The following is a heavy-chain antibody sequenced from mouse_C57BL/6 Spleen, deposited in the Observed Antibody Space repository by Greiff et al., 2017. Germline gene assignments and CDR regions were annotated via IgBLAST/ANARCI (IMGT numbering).Heavy chain of an antibody. J-gene: IGHJ4*01. CDR2: IYPRSGNT. V-gene: IGHV1-81*01. D-gene: IGHD2-1*01. Sequence: LEESGAELARPGASVKLSCKASGYTFTSYGISWVKQRTGQGLEWIGEIYPRSGNTYYNEKFKGKATLTADKSSSTAYMELRSLTSEDSAVYFCAGYYGYYGGDYAMDYWGQGTSVTVSS. CDR1: GYTFTSYG. CDR3: AGYYGYYGGDYAMDY.